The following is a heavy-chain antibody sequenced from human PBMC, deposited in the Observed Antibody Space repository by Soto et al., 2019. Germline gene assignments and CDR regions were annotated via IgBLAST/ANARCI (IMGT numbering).Heavy chain of an antibody. J-gene: IGHJ5*02. Sequence: SETLSLTCTVSGGSISSSSYYWGWIRQPPGKGLEWIGSIYYSGSTYYNPSLKSRVTISVDTSKNQFSLKLSSVTAADTAAYYCARFPFGVVPVWFDPWGQGTLVTVSS. CDR1: GGSISSSSYY. CDR2: IYYSGST. V-gene: IGHV4-39*01. CDR3: ARFPFGVVPVWFDP. D-gene: IGHD3-3*01.